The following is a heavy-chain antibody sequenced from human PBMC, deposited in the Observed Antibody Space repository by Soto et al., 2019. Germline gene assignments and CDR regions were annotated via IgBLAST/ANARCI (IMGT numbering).Heavy chain of an antibody. CDR1: GGSISSGGYY. V-gene: IGHV4-61*08. CDR2: IYYSGST. CDR3: ASCGSSVDYYYYMDV. D-gene: IGHD6-6*01. J-gene: IGHJ6*03. Sequence: PSETLSLTCTVSGGSISSGGYYWSWIRQHPGKGLEWIGYIYYSGSTNYNPSLKSRVTISVDTSKNQFSLKLSSVTAADTAVYYCASCGSSVDYYYYMDVWGKGTTVTVSS.